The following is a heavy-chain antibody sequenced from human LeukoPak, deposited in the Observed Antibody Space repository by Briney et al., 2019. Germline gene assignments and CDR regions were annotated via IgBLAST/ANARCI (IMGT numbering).Heavy chain of an antibody. J-gene: IGHJ6*02. V-gene: IGHV3-7*01. CDR1: GFTFSSYW. CDR3: ARVSRDYYYYYGMDV. Sequence: PGGSLRLSCAATGFTFSSYWMSWVRQAPGKGLEWVANIKQDGSEKYYVDSVKGRFTISRDNAKNSLYLQINSLRAEDTAVYYCARVSRDYYYYYGMDVWGQGTTVTVSS. CDR2: IKQDGSEK.